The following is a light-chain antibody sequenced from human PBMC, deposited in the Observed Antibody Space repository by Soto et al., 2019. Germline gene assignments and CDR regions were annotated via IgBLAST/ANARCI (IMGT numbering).Light chain of an antibody. Sequence: DIQMTQSPSILSASVGDRVTITCRASQSISTWLAWYQQKPGKAPKVLIYKASRLQSEVPSRFSGSGSGTDFTLTISSLQPDDFATYYCQQYNSNSYTFGQGIKLEIK. CDR3: QQYNSNSYT. CDR2: KAS. V-gene: IGKV1-5*03. J-gene: IGKJ2*01. CDR1: QSISTW.